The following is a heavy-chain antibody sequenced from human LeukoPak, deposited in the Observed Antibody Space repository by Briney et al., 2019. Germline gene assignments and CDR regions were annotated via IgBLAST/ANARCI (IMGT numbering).Heavy chain of an antibody. CDR1: GGSISSYY. CDR2: IYYSGST. CDR3: ARVVYYGSGSSISYYFDY. J-gene: IGHJ4*02. Sequence: SETLSLTCTVSGGSISSYYWSWIRQPPGKGLEWVGYIYYSGSTNYNPSLKSRVTISVDTSKNQFSLKLSSVTAADTAVYYCARVVYYGSGSSISYYFDYWGQGTLVTVSS. V-gene: IGHV4-59*01. D-gene: IGHD3-10*01.